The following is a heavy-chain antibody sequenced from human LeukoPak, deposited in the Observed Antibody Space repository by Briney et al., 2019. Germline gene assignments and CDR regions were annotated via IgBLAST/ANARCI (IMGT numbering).Heavy chain of an antibody. Sequence: PSETLSLTCTVSGGSISSGSYYWSWIRQPAGKGLEWIGRIYTSGSTNYNPSLKSRVTISVDTSKNQFSLKLSSVTAADTAVYYCARARGYGSGSYWFDYWGQGTLVTVSS. CDR3: ARARGYGSGSYWFDY. V-gene: IGHV4-61*02. D-gene: IGHD3-10*01. CDR1: GGSISSGSYY. J-gene: IGHJ4*02. CDR2: IYTSGST.